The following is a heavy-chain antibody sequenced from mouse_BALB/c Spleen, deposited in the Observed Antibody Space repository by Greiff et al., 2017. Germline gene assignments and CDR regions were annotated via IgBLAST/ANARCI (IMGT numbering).Heavy chain of an antibody. Sequence: QVQLQQSGPELVKPGASVRISCKASGYTFTSYYIHWVKQRPGQGLEWIGWIYPGNVNTKYNEKFKGKATLTADKSSSTAYMQLSSLTSEDSAVYFCARSDYYGSSYYYAMDYWGQGTSVTVSS. V-gene: IGHV1S56*01. CDR2: IYPGNVNT. J-gene: IGHJ4*01. D-gene: IGHD1-1*01. CDR3: ARSDYYGSSYYYAMDY. CDR1: GYTFTSYY.